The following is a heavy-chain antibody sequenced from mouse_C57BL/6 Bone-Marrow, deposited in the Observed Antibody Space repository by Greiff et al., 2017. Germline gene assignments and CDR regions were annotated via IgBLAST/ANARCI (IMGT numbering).Heavy chain of an antibody. CDR2: ISSGGSYT. CDR1: GFTFSSYG. Sequence: EVKVVESGGDLVKPGGSLKLSCAASGFTFSSYGMSWVRQTPDKRLEWVATISSGGSYTYYPDSVKGRFTIARDNAKNTLYLQMSSLKSDDTAMYYCARHLGLRRDYYAMDYWGQGTSVTVSS. CDR3: ARHLGLRRDYYAMDY. V-gene: IGHV5-6*01. J-gene: IGHJ4*01. D-gene: IGHD2-2*01.